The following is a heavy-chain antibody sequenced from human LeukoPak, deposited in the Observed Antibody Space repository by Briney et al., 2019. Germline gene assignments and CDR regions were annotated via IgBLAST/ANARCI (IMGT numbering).Heavy chain of an antibody. D-gene: IGHD1-14*01. V-gene: IGHV4-39*07. CDR2: IYYSGST. CDR1: GGSISSSSYY. Sequence: SETLSLTCTVSGGSISSSSYYGGWIRQPPGKGLEWIGSIYYSGSTYYNPSLKSRVTISVDTSKNQFSLKLSSVTAADTAVYYCAREPSGTVLTTFDYWGQGTLVTVSS. J-gene: IGHJ4*02. CDR3: AREPSGTVLTTFDY.